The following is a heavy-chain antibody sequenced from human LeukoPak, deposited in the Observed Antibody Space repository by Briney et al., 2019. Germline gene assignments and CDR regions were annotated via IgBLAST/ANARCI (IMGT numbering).Heavy chain of an antibody. CDR3: ARTEYCSGGSCYFGGFDY. CDR1: GFTFNRQR. V-gene: IGHV3-21*01. D-gene: IGHD2-15*01. Sequence: GGSQTLSCAVSGFTFNRQRMNWPRQAPGKGLEWASSINNSSIYIYYAVSEKGRFTISRDNAKNTLYLQINSQRAEDTAVYYCARTEYCSGGSCYFGGFDYWGQGTLVTVSS. CDR2: INNSSIYI. J-gene: IGHJ4*02.